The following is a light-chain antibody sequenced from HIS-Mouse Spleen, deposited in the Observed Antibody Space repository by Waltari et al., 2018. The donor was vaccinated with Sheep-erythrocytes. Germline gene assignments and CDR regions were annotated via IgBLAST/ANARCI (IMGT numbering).Light chain of an antibody. CDR2: GAS. CDR1: QSVSSN. Sequence: EIVMTQSPATLSVSPGERATLSCRASQSVSSNLAWYQQKPSQAPRLLIYGASTRATGSPARFSGSGSGTEFTLTISSMQSEDFAVYYCQQYNNWPETFGQGTKVEIK. J-gene: IGKJ1*01. V-gene: IGKV3-15*01. CDR3: QQYNNWPET.